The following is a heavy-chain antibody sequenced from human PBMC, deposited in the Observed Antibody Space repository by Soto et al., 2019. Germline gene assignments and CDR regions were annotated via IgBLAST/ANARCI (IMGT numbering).Heavy chain of an antibody. CDR1: GGTFSSLG. CDR3: ATRGTQGRLLEFADY. CDR2: IIPISGRT. D-gene: IGHD2-21*01. J-gene: IGHJ4*02. Sequence: QVQLVQSGAEVKRPGSSVKVSCEASGGTFSSLGFTWVRQAPGQGLEWMGCIIPISGRTTFAPKFLGRVTITADESTRTTYMELTALTSDDTAIYYCATRGTQGRLLEFADYWGQGTLVTVSS. V-gene: IGHV1-69*01.